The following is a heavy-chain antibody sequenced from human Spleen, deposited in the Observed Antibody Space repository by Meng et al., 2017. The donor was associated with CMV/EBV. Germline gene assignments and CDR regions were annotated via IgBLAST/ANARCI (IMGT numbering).Heavy chain of an antibody. CDR1: GYTFAGYY. V-gene: IGHV1-2*02. CDR2: INPKTGAT. J-gene: IGHJ4*02. Sequence: ASVKVSCKASGYTFAGYYLHWVRQAPGQGLEWMGWINPKTGATNYAQKFQGRVTMTKDTSISTGYMELSRLRSDDTAVYYCARGNSGTYYRFDYWGQGTLVTVSS. CDR3: ARGNSGTYYRFDY. D-gene: IGHD1-26*01.